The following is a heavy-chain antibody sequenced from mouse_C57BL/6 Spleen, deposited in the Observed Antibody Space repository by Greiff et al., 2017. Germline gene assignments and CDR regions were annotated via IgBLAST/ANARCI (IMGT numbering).Heavy chain of an antibody. V-gene: IGHV1-85*01. CDR3: ARAKYDYDGWYFDV. CDR1: GYTFTSYD. Sequence: QVQLQQSGPELVKPGASVKLSCKASGYTFTSYDINWVKQRPGQGLEWIGWIYPRDGSTKYNEKFKGKATLTVDTSSRTAYMELHSLTSEDSAVYFCARAKYDYDGWYFDVWGTGTTVTVSS. D-gene: IGHD2-4*01. CDR2: IYPRDGST. J-gene: IGHJ1*03.